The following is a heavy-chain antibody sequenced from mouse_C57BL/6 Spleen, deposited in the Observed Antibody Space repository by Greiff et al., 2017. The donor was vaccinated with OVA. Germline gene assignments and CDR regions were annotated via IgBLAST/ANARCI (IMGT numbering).Heavy chain of an antibody. Sequence: VQLQQSGAELVKPGASVKISCKASGYAFSSYWMNWVKQRPGKGLEWIGQIYPGDGDTNYNGKFKGKATLTADNSSRTAYMQLSSLTSEDSAVYVCARDDDDGHAMDYWGQGTSVTVSS. V-gene: IGHV1-80*01. CDR3: ARDDDDGHAMDY. J-gene: IGHJ4*01. CDR2: IYPGDGDT. D-gene: IGHD2-4*01. CDR1: GYAFSSYW.